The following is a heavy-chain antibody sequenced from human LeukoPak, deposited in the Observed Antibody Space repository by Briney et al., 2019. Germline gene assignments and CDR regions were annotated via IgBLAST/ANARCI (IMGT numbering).Heavy chain of an antibody. CDR3: ASEEWSRDYYYYMDV. V-gene: IGHV1-69*05. Sequence: SVKVSCKASGGTFSSYAISWVRQAPGQGLEWMGGIIPIFGTANYAQKFQGRVTITTDESTSTAYMELSSLRSEDTAVYYCASEEWSRDYYYYMDVWGKGTTVTVSS. J-gene: IGHJ6*03. D-gene: IGHD3-3*01. CDR2: IIPIFGTA. CDR1: GGTFSSYA.